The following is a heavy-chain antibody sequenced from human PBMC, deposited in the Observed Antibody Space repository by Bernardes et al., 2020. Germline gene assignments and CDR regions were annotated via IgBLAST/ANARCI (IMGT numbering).Heavy chain of an antibody. D-gene: IGHD3-9*01. CDR3: ARLDGLLEPFDY. J-gene: IGHJ4*02. CDR1: GGSISRSNYY. V-gene: IGHV4-39*01. CDR2: FYYSGST. Sequence: SETLSLTCTVSGGSISRSNYYWGWIRQPPGKGREWIGNFYYSGSTYYNPSLKSRVTISGDTSKNQFSLKLSSVTAADTAVYYCARLDGLLEPFDYWGQGTLVTVSS.